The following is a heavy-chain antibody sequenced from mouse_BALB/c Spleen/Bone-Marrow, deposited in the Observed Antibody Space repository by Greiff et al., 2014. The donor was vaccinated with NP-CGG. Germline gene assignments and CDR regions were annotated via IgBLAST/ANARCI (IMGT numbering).Heavy chain of an antibody. V-gene: IGHV5-2*01. D-gene: IGHD1-1*01. CDR1: EYEFPSHD. CDR2: INSDGGST. CDR3: ARHGDYYGSSLFAY. J-gene: IGHJ3*01. Sequence: EVKLMESGGGLVQPGESLKLSCESNEYEFPSHDMSWVRKTPEKRLELVAAINSDGGSTYYPDTMERRFIISRDNSKKTLYLQMSSLRPEDTAFYYCARHGDYYGSSLFAYWGQGTLVTVSA.